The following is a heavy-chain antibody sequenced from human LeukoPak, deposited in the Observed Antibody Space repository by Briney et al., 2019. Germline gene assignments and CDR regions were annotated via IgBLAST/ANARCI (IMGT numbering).Heavy chain of an antibody. D-gene: IGHD2-15*01. V-gene: IGHV1-18*01. Sequence: ASVKVSCKASGYTLTSYAISWVRQAPGQGLEWMGWISPYNGNTNYAQKLQGRVTITADESTSTAYMELSSLRSEDTAVYYCARTPRTYYYYMDVWGKGTTVTISS. CDR2: ISPYNGNT. J-gene: IGHJ6*03. CDR1: GYTLTSYA. CDR3: ARTPRTYYYYMDV.